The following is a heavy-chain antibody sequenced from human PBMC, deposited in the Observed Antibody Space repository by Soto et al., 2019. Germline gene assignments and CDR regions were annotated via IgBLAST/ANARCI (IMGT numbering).Heavy chain of an antibody. Sequence: GASVKVSCKASGGTFSSYAISWVRQAPGQGLEWMGXXXXXXXXXXXAQKFQGRVTITADESTSTAYMELSSLRSEDTAVYYCARGNWDEDYYGMDVWGQGTTVTVSS. CDR1: GGTFSSYA. CDR3: ARGNWDEDYYGMDV. D-gene: IGHD1-1*01. V-gene: IGHV1-69*13. CDR2: XXXXXXXX. J-gene: IGHJ6*02.